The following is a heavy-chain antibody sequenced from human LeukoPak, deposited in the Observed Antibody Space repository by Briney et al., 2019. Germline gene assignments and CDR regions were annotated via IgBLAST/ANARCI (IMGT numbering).Heavy chain of an antibody. Sequence: PSETLSLTCTVSGGSISSSSYYWGWIRQPPGKGLEWIGSIYYSGSTYYSPSLTSRVTISVDTSKNQFSLKLSSVTAADTAVYYCARHLKGWVAGPEYFQHWGQGTLVTVSP. D-gene: IGHD6-19*01. J-gene: IGHJ1*01. CDR1: GGSISSSSYY. CDR2: IYYSGST. CDR3: ARHLKGWVAGPEYFQH. V-gene: IGHV4-39*01.